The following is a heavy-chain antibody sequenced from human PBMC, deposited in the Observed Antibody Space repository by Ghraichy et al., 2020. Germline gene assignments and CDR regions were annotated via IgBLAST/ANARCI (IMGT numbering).Heavy chain of an antibody. CDR2: LYTGGNT. CDR3: ARARGVRGVNFDY. J-gene: IGHJ4*02. V-gene: IGHV3-66*01. Sequence: GESLNISCAASGFAVNSNYMTWVRQAPGKGLEWVSVLYTGGNTYYPDSVRGRFFISRDISKNTLYLQMNSLRAEDTAVYYCARARGVRGVNFDYWGQGTLVTVSS. D-gene: IGHD3-10*01. CDR1: GFAVNSNY.